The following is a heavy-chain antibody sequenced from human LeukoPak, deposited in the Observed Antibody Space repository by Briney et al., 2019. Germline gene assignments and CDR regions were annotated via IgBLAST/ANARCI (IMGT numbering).Heavy chain of an antibody. CDR2: IYSSGST. Sequence: SETLSLTCTVSGGSISSYYWSWIRQPPGKGLEWIGNIYSSGSTNYNPSLKSGVSISVDTSKKQFSLKLSSVTAADTAVYYCARRVAGAGFGYWGQGTLVTVSS. CDR3: ARRVAGAGFGY. D-gene: IGHD6-19*01. CDR1: GGSISSYY. J-gene: IGHJ4*02. V-gene: IGHV4-59*08.